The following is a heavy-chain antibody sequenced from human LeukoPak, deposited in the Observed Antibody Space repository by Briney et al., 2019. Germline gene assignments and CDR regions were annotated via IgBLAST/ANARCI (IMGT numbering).Heavy chain of an antibody. CDR3: ARDPGVYVGY. CDR1: GGSFSGYY. Sequence: ASETLSLTCAVYGGSFSGYYWSWIRQPAGKGLEWIGRIYTSGSTNYNPSLKSRVTMSVDTSKNQFSLKLSSVTAADTAVYYCARDPGVYVGYWGQGTLVTVSS. CDR2: IYTSGST. D-gene: IGHD6-13*01. J-gene: IGHJ4*02. V-gene: IGHV4-4*07.